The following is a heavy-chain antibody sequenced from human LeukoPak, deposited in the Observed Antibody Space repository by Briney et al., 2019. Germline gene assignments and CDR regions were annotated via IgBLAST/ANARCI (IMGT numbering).Heavy chain of an antibody. J-gene: IGHJ6*02. V-gene: IGHV3-48*02. CDR1: GFTFSSYS. Sequence: GGSLRLSCAASGFTFSSYSMNWVRQAPGKGLEWVSYISSSSSTIYYAESVKGRFTISRDNAKKSLYLQMNSLRDEDTAVYYCARVSTKMGYYGMDVWGQGTTVTVSS. D-gene: IGHD5-24*01. CDR2: ISSSSSTI. CDR3: ARVSTKMGYYGMDV.